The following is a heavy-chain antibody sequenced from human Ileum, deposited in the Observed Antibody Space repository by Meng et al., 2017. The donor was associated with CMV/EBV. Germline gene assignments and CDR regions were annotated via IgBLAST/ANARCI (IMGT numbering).Heavy chain of an antibody. CDR3: AIDPSGYYYKF. CDR1: GYTFISNV. V-gene: IGHV1-3*01. CDR2: INAGNGHT. D-gene: IGHD3-22*01. Sequence: QVQLVQSGAEMKKPGASVKVSCKASGYTFISNVMHWVRQAPGQRLEWMGWINAGNGHTSYSQKFQGRVTFTRDTSASTAYMELSSLRSEDTAVYFCAIDPSGYYYKFWGQGTLVTVSS. J-gene: IGHJ4*02.